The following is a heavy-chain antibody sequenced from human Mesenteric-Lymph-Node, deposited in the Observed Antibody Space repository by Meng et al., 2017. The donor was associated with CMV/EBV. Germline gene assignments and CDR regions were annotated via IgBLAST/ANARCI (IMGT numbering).Heavy chain of an antibody. CDR2: ISSSSTSI. D-gene: IGHD5-18*01. V-gene: IGHV3-48*04. J-gene: IGHJ4*02. Sequence: GESLKISCAASGFTFSSYWMSWVRQAPGKGLEWVSYISSSSTSIYYADSVKGRFTISRDNAKNSLYLQMNSLRAEDTAVYYCARGGGYSYGSFWGQGTLVTVSS. CDR3: ARGGGYSYGSF. CDR1: GFTFSSYW.